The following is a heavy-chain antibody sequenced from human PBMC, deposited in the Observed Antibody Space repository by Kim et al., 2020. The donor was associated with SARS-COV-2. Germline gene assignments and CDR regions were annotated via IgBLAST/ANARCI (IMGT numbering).Heavy chain of an antibody. Sequence: SETLSLTCAVYGGSFSGYYWSWIRQPPGKGLEWIGEINHSGSTNYNPSLKSRVTISVDTSKNQFSLKLSSVTAADTAVYYCARGRGFDYWGQGTLVTVSS. J-gene: IGHJ4*02. D-gene: IGHD3-10*01. CDR2: INHSGST. CDR3: ARGRGFDY. CDR1: GGSFSGYY. V-gene: IGHV4-34*01.